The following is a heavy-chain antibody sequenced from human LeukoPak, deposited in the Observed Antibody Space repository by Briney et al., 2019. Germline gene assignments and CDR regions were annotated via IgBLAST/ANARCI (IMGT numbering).Heavy chain of an antibody. V-gene: IGHV5-51*01. CDR2: IYLGDSDT. CDR3: ARSGGSGRDEGFDY. Sequence: GASLKISCKGSGSSFSSYWIAWVRQLPGKGLEWMGIIYLGDSDTRYSPSFQGQVTISADKSISTAYLQWSSLKASDTATYYCARSGGSGRDEGFDYWGQGTLVTVPS. J-gene: IGHJ4*02. D-gene: IGHD6-19*01. CDR1: GSSFSSYW.